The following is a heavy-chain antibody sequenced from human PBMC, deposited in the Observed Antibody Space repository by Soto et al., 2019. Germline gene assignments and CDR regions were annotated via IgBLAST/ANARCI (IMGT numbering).Heavy chain of an antibody. D-gene: IGHD6-6*01. V-gene: IGHV3-7*01. CDR3: ARIGYGSASFDY. CDR2: LKEDGSVK. J-gene: IGHJ4*02. Sequence: EVQLVESGGGLVQPGGSLRLSCIASGFTCGRYWMSWVRQAPGKGLEWVANLKEDGSVKYDVDSVKGRFTISRDNAKKSLYLQMNSLRGEDPAVYYCARIGYGSASFDYWGQGTLVTVSS. CDR1: GFTCGRYW.